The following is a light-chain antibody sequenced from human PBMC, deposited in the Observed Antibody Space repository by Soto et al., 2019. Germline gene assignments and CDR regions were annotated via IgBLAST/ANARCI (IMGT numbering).Light chain of an antibody. CDR3: AACDDILNAL. Sequence: QSVLTQPPSASGTPGQRVTISCSGGSSNIGSNPVNWYQQLPGAAPKLLIYIDDQRPSGVPDRFSGSKSGTSASLAITGLQPEDEAAYYCAACDDILNALFRTGTTGTVL. V-gene: IGLV1-44*01. CDR1: SSNIGSNP. CDR2: IDD. J-gene: IGLJ1*01.